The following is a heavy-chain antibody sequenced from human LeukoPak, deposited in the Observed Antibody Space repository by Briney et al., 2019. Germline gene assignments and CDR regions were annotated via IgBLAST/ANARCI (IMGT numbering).Heavy chain of an antibody. D-gene: IGHD3-10*01. CDR2: IYYSGST. J-gene: IGHJ4*02. Sequence: SETLSLTCCVSCGSISSSSYYLGSLRQPPANALGCIGSIYYSGSTNYNPSLKSRVTISVDTSKNQFSLKLSSVTAADTAVYYCARERASVRGVPYYFDYWGQGTLVTVSS. CDR3: ARERASVRGVPYYFDY. CDR1: CGSISSSSYY. V-gene: IGHV4-39*07.